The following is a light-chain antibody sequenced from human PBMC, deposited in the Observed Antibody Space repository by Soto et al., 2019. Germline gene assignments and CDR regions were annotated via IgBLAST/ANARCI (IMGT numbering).Light chain of an antibody. Sequence: QLPHTKSTLSTSVVDRVTIACLASQGISRCLAWYQLKPGKAPKSLIYAASTWQSGVPSRFSGSGSGTEFTLTISSLQPEDFATYYCQQYNSYSTTFGEGTKVDIK. CDR2: AAS. CDR1: QGISRC. V-gene: IGKV1D-16*01. CDR3: QQYNSYSTT. J-gene: IGKJ1*01.